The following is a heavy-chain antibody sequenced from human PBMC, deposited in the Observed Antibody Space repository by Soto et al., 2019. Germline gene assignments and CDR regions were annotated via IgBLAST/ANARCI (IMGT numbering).Heavy chain of an antibody. CDR1: GYTFNIFD. D-gene: IGHD2-21*02. V-gene: IGHV1-18*01. J-gene: IGHJ4*02. Sequence: QVQLVQSGDEVKEPGASVKVSCKASGYTFNIFDISWVRQAPGQGLEWMGWISARNGNTDYAPKVQGRVTMTIDSSTSTAYMELRSLRSDDTSIYYCARAGAEVTSHFDYWGQGTLVTVSS. CDR3: ARAGAEVTSHFDY. CDR2: ISARNGNT.